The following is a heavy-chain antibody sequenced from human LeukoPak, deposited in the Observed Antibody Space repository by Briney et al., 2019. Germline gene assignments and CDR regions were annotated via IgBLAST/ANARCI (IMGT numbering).Heavy chain of an antibody. CDR2: IYYSGST. D-gene: IGHD3-10*01. CDR1: GGSISSYY. J-gene: IGHJ4*02. Sequence: PSETLSLTCTVSGGSISSYYWSWIRQPPGKGLEWIGYIYYSGSTNYNPSLKSRVTILVDTSKNQFSLKLSSVTAADTAVYYCARTRYYGSGSPIDYWGQGTLVTVSS. V-gene: IGHV4-59*01. CDR3: ARTRYYGSGSPIDY.